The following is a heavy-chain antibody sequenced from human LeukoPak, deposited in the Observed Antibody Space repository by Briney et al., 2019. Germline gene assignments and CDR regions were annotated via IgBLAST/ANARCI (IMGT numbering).Heavy chain of an antibody. CDR3: AKERIRVWSEFGYGLDV. Sequence: ASVKVSCKASKYTFTDYYIHWVRQAPGQGLEWMGWINPNSGGTNSAQKFQGRVTMTRDTSISTAYMELSRLRVDDTAVYYCAKERIRVWSEFGYGLDVWGQGTTVTVSS. J-gene: IGHJ6*02. V-gene: IGHV1-2*02. CDR1: KYTFTDYY. CDR2: INPNSGGT. D-gene: IGHD3/OR15-3a*01.